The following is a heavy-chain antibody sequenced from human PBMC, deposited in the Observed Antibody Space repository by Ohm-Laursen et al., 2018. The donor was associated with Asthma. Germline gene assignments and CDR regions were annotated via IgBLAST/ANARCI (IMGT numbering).Heavy chain of an antibody. CDR3: ARMVFVGATSRGMDV. CDR2: IDWDDDK. D-gene: IGHD1-26*01. J-gene: IGHJ6*02. CDR1: GFSLSTSGMC. Sequence: TQTLTLTCTFSGFSLSTSGMCVSWIRQPPGKALEWLALIDWDDDKYYSTSLKTRLTISKDTSKNQVVLTMTNMDPVDTATYYCARMVFVGATSRGMDVWGQGTTVTVSS. V-gene: IGHV2-70*01.